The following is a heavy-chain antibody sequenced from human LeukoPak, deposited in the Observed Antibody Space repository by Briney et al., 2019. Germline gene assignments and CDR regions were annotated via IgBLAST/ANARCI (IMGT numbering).Heavy chain of an antibody. D-gene: IGHD2-15*01. V-gene: IGHV3-23*01. J-gene: IGHJ4*02. CDR3: AKGTLGQCSGSRCYPIDY. CDR2: ITGNGVDT. Sequence: GGSLRLACAASGFTFTTYAMTWVRQAPGKGLECVSVITGNGVDTAYADSVQGRFTISRDNSKNTLYLQMNSLRAEDTAVYYCAKGTLGQCSGSRCYPIDYWGQGTLVTVSS. CDR1: GFTFTTYA.